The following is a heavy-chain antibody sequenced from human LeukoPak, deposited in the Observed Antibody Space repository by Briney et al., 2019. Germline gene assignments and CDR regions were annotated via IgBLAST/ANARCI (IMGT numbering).Heavy chain of an antibody. Sequence: TSETLSLTCAVYGGSFSGYYWSWIRQPPGKGLEWIGEINHSGSTNYNPSLKSRVTISVDTSKNQFSLKLSSVTAADTAVYYCARRRRSLAVAGGYFDYWGQGTLVAVSS. CDR3: ARRRRSLAVAGGYFDY. CDR2: INHSGST. J-gene: IGHJ4*02. D-gene: IGHD6-19*01. CDR1: GGSFSGYY. V-gene: IGHV4-34*01.